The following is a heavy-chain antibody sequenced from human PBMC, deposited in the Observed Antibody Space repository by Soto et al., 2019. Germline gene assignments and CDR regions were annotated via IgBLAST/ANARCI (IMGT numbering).Heavy chain of an antibody. J-gene: IGHJ4*02. Sequence: GGSLRLSCSASGFIFSDYYMSWVRQAPGKGLEWVSYISTSSSYTNYADSVKGRFTISRDNAKNSLYLQMNSLRAEDTAVYSCAKDRRLLILYHFASWGQGTLVTVSS. CDR3: AKDRRLLILYHFAS. V-gene: IGHV3-11*05. CDR1: GFIFSDYY. D-gene: IGHD1-1*01. CDR2: ISTSSSYT.